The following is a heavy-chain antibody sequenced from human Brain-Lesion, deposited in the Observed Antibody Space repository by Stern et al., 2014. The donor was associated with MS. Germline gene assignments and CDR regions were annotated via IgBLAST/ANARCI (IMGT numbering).Heavy chain of an antibody. CDR1: GGSVGSGSYD. CDR2: IYTTGST. J-gene: IGHJ4*02. V-gene: IGHV4-61*02. Sequence: VQLVESGPGLVKPSQTLSLTCTVSGGSVGSGSYDWSWIRQPAGKGLEWIGRIYTTGSTYYNPSLKSRGSISIDTSQNPLSLTLTSVTAADTAVYYCARDKEDTNMAFRYFDNWGQGTLVTVSS. CDR3: ARDKEDTNMAFRYFDN. D-gene: IGHD5-18*01.